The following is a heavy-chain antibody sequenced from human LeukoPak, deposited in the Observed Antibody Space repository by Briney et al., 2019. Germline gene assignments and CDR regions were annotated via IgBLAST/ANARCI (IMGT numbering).Heavy chain of an antibody. V-gene: IGHV4-34*01. CDR2: INHSGNT. Sequence: SETLSLTCAVSGGSFSGYYWSWVRQSPVKGLEWIGEINHSGNTNYNPSLRSRVSILVDTSKNQFSLRLSSVTPADTAVCYCARVRLELLEYYYYMDVWDKGATVTVSS. J-gene: IGHJ6*03. CDR3: ARVRLELLEYYYYMDV. CDR1: GGSFSGYY. D-gene: IGHD1-7*01.